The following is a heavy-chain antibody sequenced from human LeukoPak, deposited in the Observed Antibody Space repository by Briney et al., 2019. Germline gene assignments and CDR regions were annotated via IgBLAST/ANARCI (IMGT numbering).Heavy chain of an antibody. CDR2: ISWNGGSF. CDR3: AKDGRSLWFGELLT. Sequence: GGSLRLSCAASGFTFDDYAMHWVRQVPGKGLEWVSGISWNGGSFGYADSVKGRFTISRDNAKNSLYLQMSSLRPEDTAFYYCAKDGRSLWFGELLTWGQGALVTVSS. V-gene: IGHV3-9*01. D-gene: IGHD3-10*01. J-gene: IGHJ5*02. CDR1: GFTFDDYA.